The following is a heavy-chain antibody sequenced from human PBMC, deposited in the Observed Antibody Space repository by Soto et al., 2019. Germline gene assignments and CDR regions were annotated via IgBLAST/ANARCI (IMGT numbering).Heavy chain of an antibody. CDR3: ARGGGPRHYYYYMDV. CDR1: GGSFSGYY. D-gene: IGHD3-16*01. V-gene: IGHV4-34*01. CDR2: INHSGST. Sequence: QVQLQQWGAGLLKPSETLSLTCAVYGGSFSGYYWSWIRQPPGKGLEGIGEINHSGSTNYNPSLKSRVTISVDPSKNQFSLKLSSVTAADPAVYYCARGGGPRHYYYYMDVWGKGTTVTVSS. J-gene: IGHJ6*03.